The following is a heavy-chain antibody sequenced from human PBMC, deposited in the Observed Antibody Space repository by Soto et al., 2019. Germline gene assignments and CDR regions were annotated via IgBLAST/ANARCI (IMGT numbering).Heavy chain of an antibody. CDR3: ARDQGTMETAFDP. V-gene: IGHV4-31*03. CDR1: GGSISSGGYY. CDR2: IYYSGST. J-gene: IGHJ5*02. Sequence: QVQLQESGPGLVKPSQTLSLTCTVSGGSISSGGYYWSWIRQHPGKGLEWIGYIYYSGSTSYNPSLKSRVTISVDTSKNQFSLKLSSVTAAHTAVYYCARDQGTMETAFDPWGQGTLVTVSS. D-gene: IGHD3-10*01.